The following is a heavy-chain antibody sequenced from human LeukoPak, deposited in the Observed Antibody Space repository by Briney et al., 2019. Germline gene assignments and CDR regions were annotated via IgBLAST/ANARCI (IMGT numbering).Heavy chain of an antibody. J-gene: IGHJ4*02. CDR2: IYPGDSAT. CDR1: GYSFTNYW. V-gene: IGHV5-51*01. D-gene: IGHD3-22*01. CDR3: ARLLNYDDLDY. Sequence: GESLKISCKGSGYSFTNYWIGWVRQMPGKGLVGMGIIYPGDSATRYSPSFQGHVTISADKSITTAYLQWSSLKASDTAMYYCARLLNYDDLDYWGQGTLVTVSS.